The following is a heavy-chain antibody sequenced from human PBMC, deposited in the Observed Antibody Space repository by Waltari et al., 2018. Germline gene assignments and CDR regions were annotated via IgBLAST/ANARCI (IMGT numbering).Heavy chain of an antibody. Sequence: QVQLVQSGAEVKKPGASVKVSCKASGYTFTGYYMHWVRQAPGQGLEWMGWINPNSGGTNYAQKFQGRVTMTRDTSKNQFSLKLSSVTAADTAVYYCARSMGPYNWNYRGGWFDPWGQGTLDTVSS. J-gene: IGHJ5*02. CDR1: GYTFTGYY. V-gene: IGHV1-2*02. CDR3: ARSMGPYNWNYRGGWFDP. CDR2: INPNSGGT. D-gene: IGHD1-7*01.